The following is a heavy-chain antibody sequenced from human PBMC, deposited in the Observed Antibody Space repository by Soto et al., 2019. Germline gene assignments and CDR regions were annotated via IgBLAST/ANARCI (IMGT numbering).Heavy chain of an antibody. Sequence: GALVKVSCKASGGTFSSYAISWVRQAPGQGLEWMGGIIPIFGTANYAQKFQGRVTITADESTSTAYMELSSLRSEDTAVYYCARDSRVGAPQDYWGQGTLVTVSS. CDR1: GGTFSSYA. CDR2: IIPIFGTA. V-gene: IGHV1-69*13. J-gene: IGHJ4*02. D-gene: IGHD1-26*01. CDR3: ARDSRVGAPQDY.